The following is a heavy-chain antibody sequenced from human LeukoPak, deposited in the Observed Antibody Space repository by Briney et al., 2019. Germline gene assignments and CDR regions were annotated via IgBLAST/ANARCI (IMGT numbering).Heavy chain of an antibody. D-gene: IGHD3-22*01. J-gene: IGHJ4*02. Sequence: GASVKVSCKAPGYTFTGYYMHWVRQAPGQGLEWMGWINPNSGGTNYAQKFQGRVTMTRDTSISTAYMELSRLRSDDTAVYYCARDRGHRYDSSGYYFAPSQYYFDYWGQGTLVTVSS. CDR3: ARDRGHRYDSSGYYFAPSQYYFDY. V-gene: IGHV1-2*02. CDR1: GYTFTGYY. CDR2: INPNSGGT.